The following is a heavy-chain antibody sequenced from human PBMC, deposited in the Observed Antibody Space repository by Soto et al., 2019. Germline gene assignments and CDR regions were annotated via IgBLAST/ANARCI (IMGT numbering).Heavy chain of an antibody. CDR2: ISYDGSNQ. D-gene: IGHD5-18*01. CDR3: AKDEDPYSHGYLLFDY. J-gene: IGHJ4*02. Sequence: GGSLRLSCAASGFTFSSYDMHWVRRAPGKGLEWVAVISYDGSNQYYADSVKGRFTISRDNSKNTIYLQMNRLRAEDTAVYYCAKDEDPYSHGYLLFDYWGQGT. CDR1: GFTFSSYD. V-gene: IGHV3-30*18.